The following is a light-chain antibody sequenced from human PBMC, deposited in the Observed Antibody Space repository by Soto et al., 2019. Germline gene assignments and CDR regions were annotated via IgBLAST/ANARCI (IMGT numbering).Light chain of an antibody. CDR3: CSSAPESTYV. CDR2: KGT. CDR1: SSDVGAYDS. Sequence: QSALAQPASVSGSPGQSITISCTGTSSDVGAYDSVSWYQQHPHKAPQVIIYKGTRRPSGVSNRFSGSTSGNAASLTISGLQADDEADDFCCSSAPESTYVFGTGTKLTVL. J-gene: IGLJ1*01. V-gene: IGLV2-23*01.